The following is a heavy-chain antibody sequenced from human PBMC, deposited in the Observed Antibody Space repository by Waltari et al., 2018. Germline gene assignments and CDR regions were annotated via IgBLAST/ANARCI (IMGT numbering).Heavy chain of an antibody. CDR2: INHSGSA. V-gene: IGHV4-34*01. D-gene: IGHD3-22*01. J-gene: IGHJ6*02. Sequence: QVQLQQWGAGLLQPSETLSLTCAVFGGSFSAYHWRWIRQSPGKGLEWIGEINHSGSAIYNPSLKSRVTISLDTSKRQVSLRLSSVTAADTAVYFCARGTGGSSTYYFAGMDVWGQGTTVTVSS. CDR3: ARGTGGSSTYYFAGMDV. CDR1: GGSFSAYH.